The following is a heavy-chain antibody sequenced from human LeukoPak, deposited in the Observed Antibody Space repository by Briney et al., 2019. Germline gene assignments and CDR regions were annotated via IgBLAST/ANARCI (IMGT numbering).Heavy chain of an antibody. D-gene: IGHD2/OR15-2a*01. CDR1: GFTFKNYE. J-gene: IGHJ4*02. CDR2: VSGSGSST. V-gene: IGHV3-23*01. CDR3: AKVPLYGATSSFYFDY. Sequence: GGSLRLSCAASGFTFKNYEMNWVRQAPGKGLEWVSGVSGSGSSTYYADSVKGRFTISRDNSKNTLYLQMNSLRAEDTAVYYCAKVPLYGATSSFYFDYWGQGTLVTVSS.